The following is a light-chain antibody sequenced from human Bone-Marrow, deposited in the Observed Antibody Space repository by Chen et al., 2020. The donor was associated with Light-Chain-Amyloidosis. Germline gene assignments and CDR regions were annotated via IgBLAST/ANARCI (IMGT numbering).Light chain of an antibody. Sequence: QSALTQPASVSGSPGPSITISCTGTSSDVGGDNHVSWYQQHPDKAPRLMIYEVTNRPSWVPDRFSGSKSDNTASRTISGLQTEDEADYFCSSYTITNTLVFGSGTRVTVL. CDR3: SSYTITNTLV. J-gene: IGLJ1*01. V-gene: IGLV2-14*01. CDR1: SSDVGGDNH. CDR2: EVT.